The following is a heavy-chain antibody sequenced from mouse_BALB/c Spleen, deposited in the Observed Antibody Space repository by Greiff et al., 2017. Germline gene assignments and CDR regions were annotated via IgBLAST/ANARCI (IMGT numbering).Heavy chain of an antibody. D-gene: IGHD1-1*01. V-gene: IGHV5-6-5*01. CDR2: ISSGGST. Sequence: EVMLVESGGGLVKPGGSLKLSCAASGFTFSSYAMSWVRQTPEKRLEWVASISSGGSTYYPDSVKGRFTISSDNARNILYLQMSSLRSEDTAMYYCARREDYYGSSYAWFAYWGQGTLVTVSA. CDR1: GFTFSSYA. CDR3: ARREDYYGSSYAWFAY. J-gene: IGHJ3*01.